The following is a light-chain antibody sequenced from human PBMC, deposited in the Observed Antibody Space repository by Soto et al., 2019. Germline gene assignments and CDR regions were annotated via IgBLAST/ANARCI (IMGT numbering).Light chain of an antibody. CDR1: QSVSSSS. V-gene: IGKV3-20*01. J-gene: IGKJ1*01. Sequence: EIVLTQSPGTLSLSPGERATLSCRASQSVSSSSLAWYQQKRGQAPRLLIHDASSRATGIPDRFSGSGSGTDFTLTISRREPEDFAVYYCQQYGGSPRTLGQGTKVDIK. CDR2: DAS. CDR3: QQYGGSPRT.